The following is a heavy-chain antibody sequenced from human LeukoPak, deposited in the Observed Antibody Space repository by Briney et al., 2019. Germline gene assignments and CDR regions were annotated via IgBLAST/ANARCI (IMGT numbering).Heavy chain of an antibody. CDR1: GGTLSSFG. J-gene: IGHJ4*02. Sequence: SVKVSCTASGGTLSSFGISWLRQAPGQGLEWMGGIIPLFDTPDYAPKFQGRVTITAGEYTSTAYMELSGLTSEDTAVYYCARGGAYCGGDCYLRAPIDWGQGTLVTVSS. V-gene: IGHV1-69*13. CDR2: IIPLFDTP. D-gene: IGHD2-21*02. CDR3: ARGGAYCGGDCYLRAPID.